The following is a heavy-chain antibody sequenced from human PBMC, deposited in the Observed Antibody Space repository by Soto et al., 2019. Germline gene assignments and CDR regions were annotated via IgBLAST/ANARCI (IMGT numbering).Heavy chain of an antibody. CDR2: IYYSGST. Sequence: SETLSLTCTVSGGSISSSSYYWGWIRQPPGKGLEWIGSIYYSGSTYYNPSLESRVTISVDTSKNQFSLKLSSVTAADTAGYYCARHREAGFDPWGQGTLVTVSS. CDR1: GGSISSSSYY. D-gene: IGHD1-26*01. CDR3: ARHREAGFDP. J-gene: IGHJ5*02. V-gene: IGHV4-39*01.